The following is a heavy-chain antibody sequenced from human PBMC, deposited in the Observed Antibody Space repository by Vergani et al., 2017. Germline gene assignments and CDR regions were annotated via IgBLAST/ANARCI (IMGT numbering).Heavy chain of an antibody. D-gene: IGHD3-3*01. CDR3: TSTDPQIFGVVPAFDY. J-gene: IGHJ4*02. CDR1: GGTFSSYA. Sequence: QVQLVQSGAEVKKPGSSVKVSCKASGGTFSSYAISWVRQAPGQGLEWMGGIIPIFGTANYAQKFQGRVTITADESTSTAYMELSSLRSEDTAVYYCTSTDPQIFGVVPAFDYWGQGTLVTVSS. V-gene: IGHV1-69*01. CDR2: IIPIFGTA.